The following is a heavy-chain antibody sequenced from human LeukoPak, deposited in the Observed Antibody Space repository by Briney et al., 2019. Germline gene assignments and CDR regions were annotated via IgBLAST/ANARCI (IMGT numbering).Heavy chain of an antibody. Sequence: GGSLRLSCAASGFTVSSNYMSWVRQAPGKGLEWVSVIYSGGSIYYADSVKGRFTISRDNSKNTLYLQVNSLRAEDTAVYYCARGVTTGTYYFDYWGQGTLVTVSS. CDR1: GFTVSSNY. CDR2: IYSGGSI. J-gene: IGHJ4*02. V-gene: IGHV3-53*01. D-gene: IGHD4-17*01. CDR3: ARGVTTGTYYFDY.